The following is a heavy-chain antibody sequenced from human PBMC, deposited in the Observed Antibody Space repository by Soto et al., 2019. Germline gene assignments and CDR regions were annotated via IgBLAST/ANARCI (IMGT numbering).Heavy chain of an antibody. J-gene: IGHJ4*02. V-gene: IGHV3-23*01. CDR2: ISGSGGTT. D-gene: IGHD1-1*01. CDR1: GFSFSSYA. Sequence: GGSLRLSCAASGFSFSSYAMSWVRQAPGKGLEWVSGISGSGGTTLYADSVKGRFTVSRDNSKNTLYLQMSSLRADDTAVYYCAKGLDLFDYWGQGTLVTVSS. CDR3: AKGLDLFDY.